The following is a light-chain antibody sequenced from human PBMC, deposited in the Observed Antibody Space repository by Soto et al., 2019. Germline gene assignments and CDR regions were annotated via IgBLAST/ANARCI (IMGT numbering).Light chain of an antibody. J-gene: IGKJ4*01. CDR1: QSVSSSY. CDR3: QQYDSSPLT. Sequence: EIVLTQSPGTLSLSPGERATLSCRASQSVSSSYFAWYQQKPGQAPRLLIYGASSRATGIPDRFSGIGSGTDFTLTSSRLEPEDVAVYYCQQYDSSPLTFGGGTKVEL. CDR2: GAS. V-gene: IGKV3-20*01.